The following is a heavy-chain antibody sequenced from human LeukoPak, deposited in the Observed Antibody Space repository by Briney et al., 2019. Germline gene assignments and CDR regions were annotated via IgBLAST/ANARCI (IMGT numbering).Heavy chain of an antibody. CDR2: INWNGGST. D-gene: IGHD2-15*01. J-gene: IGHJ3*02. CDR1: GFTFGDYA. V-gene: IGHV3-20*04. CDR3: ARDIRTVAVVVAATGDDAFDI. Sequence: PGGSLRLSCAASGFTFGDYAMTWVRQAPGKGLEWVSGINWNGGSTTYADSVKGRFTISRDNAKNSLYLQMNSLRAEDTAFYYCARDIRTVAVVVAATGDDAFDIWGQGTMVTVSS.